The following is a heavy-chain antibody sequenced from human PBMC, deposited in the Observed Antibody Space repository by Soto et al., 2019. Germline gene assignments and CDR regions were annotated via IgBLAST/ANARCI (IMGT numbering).Heavy chain of an antibody. J-gene: IGHJ4*02. CDR1: GFTFSSYG. D-gene: IGHD4-17*01. CDR2: ISYDGSNK. V-gene: IGHV3-30*18. CDR3: AKGRPYGAFDY. Sequence: PGGSLRLSCAASGFTFSSYGIHWCRQAPGKGLEWVAVISYDGSNKYYADSVKGRFTISRDNSKNTLYLQMNSLRAEDTAVYYCAKGRPYGAFDYWGQGTLVTVSS.